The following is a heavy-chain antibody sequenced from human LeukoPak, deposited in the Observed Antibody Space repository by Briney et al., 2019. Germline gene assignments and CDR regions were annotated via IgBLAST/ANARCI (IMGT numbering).Heavy chain of an antibody. D-gene: IGHD6-25*01. Sequence: PGGSLRLSCAASGFTFSSYAMSWVRQAPGKGLEWVSGISGSGGSTNYADSVKGRFTISGDNAKNSLYLQMNSLRAEDTAVYYCARDRLLDYWGQGTLVTVSS. CDR3: ARDRLLDY. V-gene: IGHV3-23*01. J-gene: IGHJ4*02. CDR1: GFTFSSYA. CDR2: ISGSGGST.